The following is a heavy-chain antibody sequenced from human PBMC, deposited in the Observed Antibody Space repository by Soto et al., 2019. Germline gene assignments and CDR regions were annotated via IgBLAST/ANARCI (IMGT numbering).Heavy chain of an antibody. V-gene: IGHV1-46*01. J-gene: IGHJ4*02. D-gene: IGHD3-16*01. CDR3: ARIPYGGQADY. CDR1: GYTFTSYY. Sequence: ASVKVSCKASGYTFTSYYMHWVRQAPGQGLEWMGIINPSGGSTSYAQKFQGRVTMTRDTSTSTVYMELSSLRSEDTAAYYCARIPYGGQADYWGQGTLVTVSS. CDR2: INPSGGST.